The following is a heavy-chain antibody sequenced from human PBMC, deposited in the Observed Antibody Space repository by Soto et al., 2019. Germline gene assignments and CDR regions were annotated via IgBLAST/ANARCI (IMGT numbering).Heavy chain of an antibody. CDR1: GFTFTNYR. V-gene: IGHV3-74*01. J-gene: IGHJ4*02. CDR2: INSDGTRI. Sequence: GGSLRLFCAASGFTFTNYRIHWVRQAPGKGLVWVARINSDGTRINYADSVKGRFTISRDNAKNTVFLQMNSLRDEDSAVYFCARAGDWNYVQDFWGQGTLVTVSS. CDR3: ARAGDWNYVQDF. D-gene: IGHD1-7*01.